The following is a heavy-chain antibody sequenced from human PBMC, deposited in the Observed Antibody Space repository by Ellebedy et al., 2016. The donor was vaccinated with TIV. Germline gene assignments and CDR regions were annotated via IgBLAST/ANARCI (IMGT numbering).Heavy chain of an antibody. D-gene: IGHD1-14*01. V-gene: IGHV3-30*18. CDR3: GKDISPGGMDV. CDR2: VSYDGSDQ. J-gene: IGHJ6*02. CDR1: GFTFRSFG. Sequence: GESLKISCVASGFTFRSFGMHWVRQAPGQGLEWVAVVSYDGSDQYYADSVKGRFTISRDKAKNSLYLQMNSLRIDDTAVYYCGKDISPGGMDVWGQGTAVTVSS.